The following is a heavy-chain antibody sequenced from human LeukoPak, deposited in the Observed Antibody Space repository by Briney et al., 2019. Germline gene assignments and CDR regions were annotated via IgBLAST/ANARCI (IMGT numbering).Heavy chain of an antibody. D-gene: IGHD3-10*01. CDR2: FDPEDGET. CDR1: GYTLTELS. Sequence: ASVKVSCKVSGYTLTELSMHWVRQAPGKGLEWMGGFDPEDGETIYAQRFQGRVTMTEDTSTDTAYMELSSLRSEDTAVYYCATDPYYYGSGSYYNKSGWLDPGGQEPWSPSPQ. V-gene: IGHV1-24*01. CDR3: ATDPYYYGSGSYYNKSGWLDP. J-gene: IGHJ5*02.